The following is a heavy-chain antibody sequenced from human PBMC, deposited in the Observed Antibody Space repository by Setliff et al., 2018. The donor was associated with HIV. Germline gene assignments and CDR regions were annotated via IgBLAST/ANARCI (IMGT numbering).Heavy chain of an antibody. J-gene: IGHJ6*02. CDR1: DGSFNDNY. CDR2: INHSGST. CDR3: ARGPSEYYYGMDV. V-gene: IGHV4-34*01. Sequence: LSLTCAVYDGSFNDNYWSWIRQPPGKGLEWIGEINHSGSTNYNPSLKSRVTISVDTAKNQFSLKVSSVTAADTAVYYCARGPSEYYYGMDVWGQGTTVTVSS.